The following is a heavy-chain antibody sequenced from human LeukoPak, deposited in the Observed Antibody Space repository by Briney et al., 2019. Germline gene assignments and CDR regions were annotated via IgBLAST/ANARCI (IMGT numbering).Heavy chain of an antibody. J-gene: IGHJ5*02. Sequence: ASVKVSCKASGYTFTSYAMNWVRQAPGQGLEWMGWINTNTGNPTYAQGFTGRFVFSLDSSVSTAYLQISSLKAEDTAVYYCARDLPAVAGKRVPWFDPWGQGTLVTVSS. V-gene: IGHV7-4-1*02. D-gene: IGHD6-19*01. CDR3: ARDLPAVAGKRVPWFDP. CDR2: INTNTGNP. CDR1: GYTFTSYA.